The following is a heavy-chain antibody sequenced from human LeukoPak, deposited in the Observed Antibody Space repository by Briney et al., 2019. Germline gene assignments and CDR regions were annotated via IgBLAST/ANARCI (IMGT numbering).Heavy chain of an antibody. Sequence: PGGSLRLSCAASGFTFSSYAMHWVRQAPGKGLEWVAVISYDGSNKYYVDSVKGRFTISRDNSKNSLYLQMNSLRAEDTALYYCAKDFVEHYDSSGPVGAFDIWGQGTMVTVSS. CDR3: AKDFVEHYDSSGPVGAFDI. D-gene: IGHD3-22*01. CDR2: ISYDGSNK. V-gene: IGHV3-30*04. J-gene: IGHJ3*02. CDR1: GFTFSSYA.